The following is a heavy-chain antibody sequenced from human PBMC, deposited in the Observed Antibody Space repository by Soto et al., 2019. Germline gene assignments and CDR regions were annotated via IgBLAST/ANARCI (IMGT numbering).Heavy chain of an antibody. CDR3: AGDPDSHYNDSHASSYP. CDR1: GGTFSTYT. Sequence: QVQLVQSGAEVKKPGSSVKVSCKASGGTFSTYTITWVRQAPGQGREWMGRIIPIIGIINYAQKFQGRVTISADKFTGTAYMELTRLRSDDTAVYYCAGDPDSHYNDSHASSYPWGQGTLVTVSS. V-gene: IGHV1-69*08. CDR2: IIPIIGII. J-gene: IGHJ5*02. D-gene: IGHD3-22*01.